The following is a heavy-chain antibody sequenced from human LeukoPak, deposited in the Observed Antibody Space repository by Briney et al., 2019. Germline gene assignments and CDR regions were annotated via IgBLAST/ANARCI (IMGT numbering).Heavy chain of an antibody. CDR2: INPNSGGT. Sequence: ASVKDSCKASVYTFTDYYMHWVRQAPGQGLEWIGWINPNSGGTNYAQKFQGRVTMTRDTSISTAYMELSRLRSDDTAVYYCARDFGGSSSGIVYYWGQGTLVTVSS. CDR3: ARDFGGSSSGIVYY. J-gene: IGHJ4*02. D-gene: IGHD6-6*01. V-gene: IGHV1-2*02. CDR1: VYTFTDYY.